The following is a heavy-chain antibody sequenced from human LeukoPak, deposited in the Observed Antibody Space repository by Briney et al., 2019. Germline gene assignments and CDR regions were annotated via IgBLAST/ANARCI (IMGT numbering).Heavy chain of an antibody. CDR2: IKQDGSEK. V-gene: IGHV3-7*01. J-gene: IGHJ4*02. CDR3: ARDSEYYDSSGYFADYFDY. Sequence: PGGSLRLSCAASGFTFSSYAMHWVRQAPGKGLEWVANIKQDGSEKYYVDSVKGRFTISRDNAKNSLYLQMNSLRAEDTAVYYCARDSEYYDSSGYFADYFDYWGQGTLVTVSS. CDR1: GFTFSSYA. D-gene: IGHD3-22*01.